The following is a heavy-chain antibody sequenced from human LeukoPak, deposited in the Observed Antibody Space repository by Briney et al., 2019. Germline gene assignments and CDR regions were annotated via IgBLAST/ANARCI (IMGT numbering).Heavy chain of an antibody. V-gene: IGHV3-48*01. Sequence: GGSLRLSWAASGFTFSSYSMNWVRQAPGKGLEWVSYISSSSSTIYYADSVKGRFTISRDNAKNSLYLQMNSLRAEDTAVYYCAREDDSSSSAFDIWGQGTMVTVPS. CDR3: AREDDSSSSAFDI. D-gene: IGHD6-13*01. J-gene: IGHJ3*02. CDR1: GFTFSSYS. CDR2: ISSSSSTI.